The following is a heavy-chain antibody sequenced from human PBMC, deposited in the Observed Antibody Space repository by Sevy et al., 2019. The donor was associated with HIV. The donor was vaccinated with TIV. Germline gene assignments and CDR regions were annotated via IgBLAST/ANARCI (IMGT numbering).Heavy chain of an antibody. CDR2: ISYSGST. CDR1: AMSVSSANDY. J-gene: IGHJ4*02. Sequence: SETLSLTCSVSAMSVSSANDYWTWIRQPPGKGLEWIGYISYSGSTNYNPSLKSRVTISVDTSKKQFSLKLTSVTAADTAVYFCARGSRGYSYGWGQGTLVTVSS. D-gene: IGHD5-18*01. V-gene: IGHV4-61*01. CDR3: ARGSRGYSYG.